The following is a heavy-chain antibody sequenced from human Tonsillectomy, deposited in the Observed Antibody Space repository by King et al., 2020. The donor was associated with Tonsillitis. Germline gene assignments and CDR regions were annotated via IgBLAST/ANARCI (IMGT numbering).Heavy chain of an antibody. V-gene: IGHV3-23*01. CDR3: AKLAPGYSYGPVDY. Sequence: ISWVRQAPGKGLEWVSAISGSGGSTYYADSVKGRFTISRDNSKNTLYLQMNSLRAEDTAVYYCAKLAPGYSYGPVDYWGQGTLVTVSS. J-gene: IGHJ4*02. D-gene: IGHD5-18*01. CDR2: ISGSGGST.